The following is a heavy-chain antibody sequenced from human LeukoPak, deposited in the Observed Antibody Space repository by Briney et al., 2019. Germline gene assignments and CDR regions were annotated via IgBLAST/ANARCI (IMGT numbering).Heavy chain of an antibody. Sequence: ASVKVSCKASGYTFTGYYMHWVRQAPGQGLEWMGWISAYNGNTNYARKLQGRVTMTTDTSTSTAYMELRSLRSDDTAVYYCARGPPSGGYDSSGYYSIYFDYWGQGTLVTVSS. CDR2: ISAYNGNT. CDR1: GYTFTGYY. J-gene: IGHJ4*02. CDR3: ARGPPSGGYDSSGYYSIYFDY. D-gene: IGHD3-22*01. V-gene: IGHV1-18*04.